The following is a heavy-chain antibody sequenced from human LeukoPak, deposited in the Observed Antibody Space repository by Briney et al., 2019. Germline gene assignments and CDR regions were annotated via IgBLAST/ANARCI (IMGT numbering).Heavy chain of an antibody. CDR3: ASKLNGRPGRGYSSGWYYFDY. D-gene: IGHD6-19*01. Sequence: GGSLRLSCAASGFTFSSYAMSWVRQAPGKGLEWVSGISGSGDSTYYADSVKGRFTISRDNSKNTLYLQMNSLRAEDTAVYYCASKLNGRPGRGYSSGWYYFDYWGQGTLVTVSS. CDR2: ISGSGDST. J-gene: IGHJ4*02. CDR1: GFTFSSYA. V-gene: IGHV3-23*01.